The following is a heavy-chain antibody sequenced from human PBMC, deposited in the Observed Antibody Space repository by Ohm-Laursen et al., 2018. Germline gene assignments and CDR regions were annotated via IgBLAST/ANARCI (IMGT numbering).Heavy chain of an antibody. Sequence: SLRLSCSASTLTFSNCGMHWVRQAPGKGLEWVADIWYDGTNKKYGDSVKGRFTISRDNSKKKLYLQMNSLRAEDTAVYYCARGASYSYGFVSFDYWGQGTLVTVSS. V-gene: IGHV3-33*01. CDR2: IWYDGTNK. D-gene: IGHD5-18*01. CDR3: ARGASYSYGFVSFDY. CDR1: TLTFSNCG. J-gene: IGHJ4*02.